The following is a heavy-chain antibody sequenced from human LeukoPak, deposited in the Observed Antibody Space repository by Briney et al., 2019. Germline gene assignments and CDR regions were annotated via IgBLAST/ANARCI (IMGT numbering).Heavy chain of an antibody. J-gene: IGHJ3*02. Sequence: GGSLRLSCTASGFTFSRYRMNWIRQAPGKGLEWVSALDSSRTYIYYADSVKGRFTISRDNANNSLYLQMNALRAEDTAVYYCVREGRNFYFDSSGGEGFDMWGQGTMVTVSS. CDR2: LDSSRTYI. D-gene: IGHD3-22*01. V-gene: IGHV3-21*01. CDR3: VREGRNFYFDSSGGEGFDM. CDR1: GFTFSRYR.